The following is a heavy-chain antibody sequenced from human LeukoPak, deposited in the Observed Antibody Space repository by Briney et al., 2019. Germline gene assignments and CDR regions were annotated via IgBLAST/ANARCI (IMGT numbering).Heavy chain of an antibody. CDR1: GFSFSRFG. D-gene: IGHD2-15*01. V-gene: IGHV3-48*02. J-gene: IGHJ4*02. CDR3: AQKGGTDH. Sequence: PGGSLRLSCAASGFSFSRFGMNWVRQAPGKGLEWISHISSTSGAVYYADSVKGRFTISRDNAENSLYLQMSSLRNEDTAIYYCAQKGGTDHWGQGTLVTVSS. CDR2: ISSTSGAV.